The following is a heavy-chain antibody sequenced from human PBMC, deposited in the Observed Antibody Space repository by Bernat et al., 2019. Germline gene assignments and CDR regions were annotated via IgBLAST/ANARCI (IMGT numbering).Heavy chain of an antibody. J-gene: IGHJ3*02. Sequence: QVQLVQSGAEVKKPGASVKVSCKASGYTFTGYYMHWVRQAPGQGLEWRGWINPNSGGTNYAQKFQGWVPMTRDTSISTAYMELSRLRSDDTAVYYCARGAYYYDSSGYPGAFDIWGQGTMVTVSS. CDR3: ARGAYYYDSSGYPGAFDI. CDR2: INPNSGGT. D-gene: IGHD3-22*01. CDR1: GYTFTGYY. V-gene: IGHV1-2*04.